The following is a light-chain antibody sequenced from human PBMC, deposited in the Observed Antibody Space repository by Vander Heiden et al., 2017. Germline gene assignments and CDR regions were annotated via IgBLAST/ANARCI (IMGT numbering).Light chain of an antibody. J-gene: IGLJ2*01. V-gene: IGLV1-40*01. CDR3: QSYDISLSGVV. CDR2: DNI. CDR1: SSNIGAGYD. Sequence: QSVLTHPPSVSGAPGQRVTISCTGSSSNIGAGYDVHWYQQLPGTAPKLLIYDNINRPSGVPDRFSGSKSGTSASLAITGLQAEDEADYYCQSYDISLSGVVFGGRTKLTVV.